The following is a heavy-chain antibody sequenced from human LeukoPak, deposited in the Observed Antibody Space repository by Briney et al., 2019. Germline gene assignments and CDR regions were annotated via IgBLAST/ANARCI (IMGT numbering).Heavy chain of an antibody. Sequence: GGSLRLSCAASGFTFSSYAMSWVRQAPGKGLEWVSLISTCGGSTYYADSVKGRFTISRDNSKNTLYLQMNSLRAEDTAAYYCARTSFSRYYFDYWGQGTLVTVSS. J-gene: IGHJ4*02. CDR2: ISTCGGST. CDR1: GFTFSSYA. V-gene: IGHV3-23*01. CDR3: ARTSFSRYYFDY.